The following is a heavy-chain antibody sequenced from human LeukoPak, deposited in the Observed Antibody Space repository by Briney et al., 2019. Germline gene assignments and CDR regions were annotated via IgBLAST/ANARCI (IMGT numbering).Heavy chain of an antibody. J-gene: IGHJ5*02. D-gene: IGHD3-10*01. CDR3: AKIGVSGSTGNWFDP. Sequence: PGGSLRLSCAASGFTLSNYGMHWVCQAPGKGLEWVAVIWYDGSNKYYADSVKGRFTISRDNSKNTLYLQMNSLRVEDTAVYYCAKIGVSGSTGNWFDPWGQGTLVTVSS. CDR1: GFTLSNYG. V-gene: IGHV3-30*02. CDR2: IWYDGSNK.